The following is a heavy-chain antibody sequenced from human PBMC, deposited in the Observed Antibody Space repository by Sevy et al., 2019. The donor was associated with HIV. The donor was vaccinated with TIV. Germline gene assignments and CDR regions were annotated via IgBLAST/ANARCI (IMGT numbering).Heavy chain of an antibody. CDR1: GYTFTSYY. CDR3: ASAEKFCTSRVCYMGLFDY. J-gene: IGHJ4*02. D-gene: IGHD2-8*01. V-gene: IGHV1-46*01. CDR2: INPSGGST. Sequence: ATVKVSCKASGYTFTSYYMHWVRQAPGQGLELMGIINPSGGSTSYSQKFQGRVTMTRDTSTSTVYMELSSLRSEDTAVYYCASAEKFCTSRVCYMGLFDYWGQGTLVTVSS.